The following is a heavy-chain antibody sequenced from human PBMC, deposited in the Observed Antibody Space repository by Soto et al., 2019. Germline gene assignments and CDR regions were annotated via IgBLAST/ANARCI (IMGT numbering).Heavy chain of an antibody. D-gene: IGHD4-17*01. V-gene: IGHV3-21*01. Sequence: EVQLVESGGGLVKPGGSLRLSCAASGFTFSTYNTNWVRQAPGKGLEWVSSISSSSSYIYYVDSVKGRFTISRDNAKNLLYLQMNSLRAEDTAVYYCARVKDGDHGYTFDYWGQGILVTVSS. CDR3: ARVKDGDHGYTFDY. CDR2: ISSSSSYI. J-gene: IGHJ4*02. CDR1: GFTFSTYN.